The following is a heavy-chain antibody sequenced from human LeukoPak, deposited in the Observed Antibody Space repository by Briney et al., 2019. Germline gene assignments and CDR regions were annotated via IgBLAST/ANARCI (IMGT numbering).Heavy chain of an antibody. J-gene: IGHJ4*02. Sequence: ASVKVSCKASGGTFSSYGINWVRQAPGQGLEWMGRIIPMFHTTNYAQKFQGRVTITADESTSTAYMELSSLRSEDTAVYYCARDHTPGYNYHSEYWGQGTLVTVSS. D-gene: IGHD5-18*01. CDR1: GGTFSSYG. V-gene: IGHV1-69*13. CDR2: IIPMFHTT. CDR3: ARDHTPGYNYHSEY.